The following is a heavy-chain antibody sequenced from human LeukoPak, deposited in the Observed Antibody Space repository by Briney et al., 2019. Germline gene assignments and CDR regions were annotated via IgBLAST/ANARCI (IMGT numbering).Heavy chain of an antibody. CDR3: AREDHHYDDSGYRLDAFDI. J-gene: IGHJ3*02. CDR2: ISSGSNTI. CDR1: GFTFSDDY. V-gene: IGHV3-11*04. D-gene: IGHD3-22*01. Sequence: PGGSLRLSCAASGFTFSDDYMSWIRQAPGKGLEWVAYISSGSNTIYYADSVKGRLTIPMDNAKKSLYLQMNSLRAEDTAVYYCAREDHHYDDSGYRLDAFDIWGQGTMVTVSS.